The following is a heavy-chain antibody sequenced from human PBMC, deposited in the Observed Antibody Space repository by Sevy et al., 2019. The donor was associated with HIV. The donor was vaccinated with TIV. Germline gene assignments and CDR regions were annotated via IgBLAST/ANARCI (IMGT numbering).Heavy chain of an antibody. D-gene: IGHD3-3*01. CDR3: TTGASDYDFWSGPFDGMDV. CDR2: IKSKTDGGTT. Sequence: GGSLRLSCAASGFTFSNAWMSWVRQAPGKGLEWVGRIKSKTDGGTTDYAAPVKGRFTISRDDSKNRLYLQMNSLKTEDTAVYYCTTGASDYDFWSGPFDGMDVWGQGTTVTVSS. J-gene: IGHJ6*02. CDR1: GFTFSNAW. V-gene: IGHV3-15*01.